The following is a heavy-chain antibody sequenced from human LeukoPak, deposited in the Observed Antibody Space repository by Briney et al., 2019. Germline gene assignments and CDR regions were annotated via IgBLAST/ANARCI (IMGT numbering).Heavy chain of an antibody. CDR3: ARVVRHDYVWGTGPY. V-gene: IGHV4-28*03. D-gene: IGHD3-16*01. Sequence: SETLSLTCAVSGYSISSSNWWGWIRQPPGKGLEWIGYIYYSGSTNYNPSLKSRVTISVDTSKNQFSLKLNSVTAADTAVYYCARVVRHDYVWGTGPYWGQGTLVTVSS. CDR2: IYYSGST. CDR1: GYSISSSNW. J-gene: IGHJ4*02.